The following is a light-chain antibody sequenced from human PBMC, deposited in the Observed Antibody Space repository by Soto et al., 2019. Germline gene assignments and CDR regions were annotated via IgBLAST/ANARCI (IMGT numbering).Light chain of an antibody. J-gene: IGKJ5*01. V-gene: IGKV1-5*01. CDR3: QHYTLNSEP. CDR1: QDISTY. CDR2: GAS. Sequence: RLTQSTSSLSASVGDTVTISCRASQDISTYLAWYQQKPGKAPTLLIFGASSLHNGVPPRFAGSGSGSEFTLTINRLQPDDFATYYCQHYTLNSEPFGQGTRV.